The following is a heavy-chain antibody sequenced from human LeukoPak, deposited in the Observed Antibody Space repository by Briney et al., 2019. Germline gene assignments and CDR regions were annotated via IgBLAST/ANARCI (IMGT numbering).Heavy chain of an antibody. CDR3: ARVKVSYYGSGSYSALDY. J-gene: IGHJ4*02. D-gene: IGHD3-10*01. CDR1: GGSISSYY. Sequence: PSETLSLTCTVSGGSISSYYWSWIRQPPGKGLEWIGHIYYSGSTNYNPSLKSRVTISVDTSKNQFSLKLSSVTAADTAVYYCARVKVSYYGSGSYSALDYWGQGTLVTVSS. V-gene: IGHV4-59*01. CDR2: IYYSGST.